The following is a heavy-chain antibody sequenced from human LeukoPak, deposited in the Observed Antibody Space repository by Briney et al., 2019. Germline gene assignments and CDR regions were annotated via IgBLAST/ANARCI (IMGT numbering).Heavy chain of an antibody. CDR2: IYTSGST. J-gene: IGHJ4*02. D-gene: IGHD6-13*01. CDR3: ARSSWYDIIDY. V-gene: IGHV4-61*02. Sequence: PSETLSLTCTVSGGSISSGSYYWSWIRQPAGKGLEWIGRIYTSGSTNYNPSLRSRVTISADTSKNQFSLKLSSVTAADTAVYYCARSSWYDIIDYWGQGXLVTVSS. CDR1: GGSISSGSYY.